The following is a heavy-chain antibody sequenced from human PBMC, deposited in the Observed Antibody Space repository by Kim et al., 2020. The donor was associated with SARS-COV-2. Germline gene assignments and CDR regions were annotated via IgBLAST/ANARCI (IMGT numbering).Heavy chain of an antibody. CDR2: IYYSGST. CDR1: GGSISSGDYY. CDR3: ARVLLWFGEARWALQGEYYFDY. Sequence: SETLSLTCTVSGGSISSGDYYWSWIRQPPGKGLEWIGYIYYSGSTYYNPSLKSRVTISVDTSKNQFSLKLSSVTAADTAVYYCARVLLWFGEARWALQGEYYFDYWGQGTLVTVSS. D-gene: IGHD3-10*01. J-gene: IGHJ4*02. V-gene: IGHV4-30-4*01.